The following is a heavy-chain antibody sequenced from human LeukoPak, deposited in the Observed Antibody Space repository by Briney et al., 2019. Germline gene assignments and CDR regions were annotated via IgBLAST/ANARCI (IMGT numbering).Heavy chain of an antibody. J-gene: IGHJ4*02. D-gene: IGHD5/OR15-5a*01. V-gene: IGHV3-53*01. CDR2: IYSGGST. CDR1: GFTVGSTY. Sequence: PGGSLGLSCAASGFTVGSTYMTWVRQAPGKGLEWVSVIYSGGSTYYADSVKGRFTISRDNSKNTLYLQMNSLRAEDTAVYYCAREVSRGTYYIDYWGQGTLVTVSS. CDR3: AREVSRGTYYIDY.